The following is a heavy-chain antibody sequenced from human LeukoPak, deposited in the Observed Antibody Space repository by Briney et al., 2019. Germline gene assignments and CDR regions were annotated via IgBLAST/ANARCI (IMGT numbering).Heavy chain of an antibody. CDR2: IYYSGST. D-gene: IGHD3-3*01. V-gene: IGHV4-30-4*08. J-gene: IGHJ3*02. Sequence: SETLSLTCTVSGGSISSGDYYWSSIRQPPGKGLEWIGYIYYSGSTYYNPSLKSRVTISVDTSKNQFSLKLSSVTAADTAVYYCARTGYDFWSGYLHAFDIWGQGTMVTVSS. CDR3: ARTGYDFWSGYLHAFDI. CDR1: GGSISSGDYY.